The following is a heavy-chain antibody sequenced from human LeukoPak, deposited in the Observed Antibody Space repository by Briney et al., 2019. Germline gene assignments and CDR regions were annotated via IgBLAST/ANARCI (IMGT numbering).Heavy chain of an antibody. D-gene: IGHD5-18*01. J-gene: IGHJ3*02. CDR2: IYYSGST. CDR3: ARSPRGYSYGTHSTLAFDI. Sequence: PSETLTLTCTVSGGSSSSYYWSWIRQPPGKGLEWIGYIYYSGSTNYNPSLKSRVIISVDTSKNQFSLKLSSVTAADTAVYYCARSPRGYSYGTHSTLAFDIWGQGTMVTVSS. V-gene: IGHV4-59*08. CDR1: GGSSSSYY.